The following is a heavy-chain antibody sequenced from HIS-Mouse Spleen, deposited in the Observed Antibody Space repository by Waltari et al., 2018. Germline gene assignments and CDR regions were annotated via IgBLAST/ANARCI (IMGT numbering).Heavy chain of an antibody. D-gene: IGHD7-27*01. V-gene: IGHV3-30*04. CDR3: ASLLTGDWYFDL. CDR2: ISYDGSNK. Sequence: QLQLVESGGGVVQPGRSLRLSCSASGFPFRSYAMHGVRQAPGKGLEWVAVISYDGSNKYYADSVKGRFTISRDNSKNTLYLQMNSLRAEDTAVYYCASLLTGDWYFDLWGRGTLVTVSS. CDR1: GFPFRSYA. J-gene: IGHJ2*01.